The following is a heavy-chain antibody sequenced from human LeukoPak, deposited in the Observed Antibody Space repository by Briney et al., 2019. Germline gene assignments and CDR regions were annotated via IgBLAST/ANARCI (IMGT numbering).Heavy chain of an antibody. Sequence: PGRSLRLSCAASGFTFDDYAMHWVRHAPGKGLEWVSGISWNSGSIGYVDSVKGRFTISRDNAKNSLYLQMNSLRAEDTALYYCAKDRYYDSSGYYDYWGQGTLVTVSS. CDR2: ISWNSGSI. CDR3: AKDRYYDSSGYYDY. D-gene: IGHD3-22*01. V-gene: IGHV3-9*01. J-gene: IGHJ4*02. CDR1: GFTFDDYA.